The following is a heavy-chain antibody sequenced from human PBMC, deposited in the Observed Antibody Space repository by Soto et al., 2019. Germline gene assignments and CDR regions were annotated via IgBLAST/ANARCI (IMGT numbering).Heavy chain of an antibody. CDR3: AKVTSDDYVWGSYRYFDY. Sequence: PGGSLRLSCAASGFIFSDYYMGWVRQAPGKGLEWVSAISGSGGSTYYADSVKGRFTISRDNSKNTLYLQMNSLRAEDTAVYYCAKVTSDDYVWGSYRYFDYWGQGTLVTVSS. CDR1: GFIFSDYY. V-gene: IGHV3-23*01. J-gene: IGHJ4*02. CDR2: ISGSGGST. D-gene: IGHD3-16*02.